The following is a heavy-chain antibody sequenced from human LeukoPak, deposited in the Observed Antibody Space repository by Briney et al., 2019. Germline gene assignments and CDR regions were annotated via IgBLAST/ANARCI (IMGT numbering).Heavy chain of an antibody. CDR3: ARVAGGYCSGGSCYFDY. D-gene: IGHD2-15*01. Sequence: PGGSLRLSCAASGFTFSSYSMNWVRQAPGKGLEWVSSISSSSSYIYYADSVKGRFTISRDNAKNSLYLQMNSLRAEDTAVYYCARVAGGYCSGGSCYFDYWGQGTLVTVSS. V-gene: IGHV3-21*01. CDR1: GFTFSSYS. J-gene: IGHJ4*02. CDR2: ISSSSSYI.